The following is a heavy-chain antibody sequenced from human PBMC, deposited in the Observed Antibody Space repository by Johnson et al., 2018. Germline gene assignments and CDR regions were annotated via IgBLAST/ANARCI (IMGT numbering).Heavy chain of an antibody. Sequence: EVQLLETGGGLVQPGGSLRLSCAASGFHFSNYWMTWVRQAPGKGLEWVANIKQDGNEKYYVDSVKGRFTISRANAKNSLSLQMNSLRAEDTAVYYCARDGYYDSSGYYNDAFAAWGQGTMVTVSS. CDR2: IKQDGNEK. D-gene: IGHD3-22*01. V-gene: IGHV3-7*01. CDR1: GFHFSNYW. CDR3: ARDGYYDSSGYYNDAFAA. J-gene: IGHJ3*01.